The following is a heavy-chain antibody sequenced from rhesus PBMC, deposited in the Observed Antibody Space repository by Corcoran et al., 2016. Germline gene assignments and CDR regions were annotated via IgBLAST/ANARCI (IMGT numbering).Heavy chain of an antibody. CDR1: GGSLSSSY. Sequence: QVQLQESGPGLVKPSETLSVTCAVSGGSLSSSYWSWIRQSPGKGLAWVGYIYGSGSTTNYNPSLRSRVTLSVDTSKNQFSLKLSSVTAADTAVYYCASDRGGSYSTDSLDVWGRGVLVTVSS. D-gene: IGHD3-16*01. CDR3: ASDRGGSYSTDSLDV. CDR2: IYGSGSTT. J-gene: IGHJ5-2*02. V-gene: IGHV4-169*02.